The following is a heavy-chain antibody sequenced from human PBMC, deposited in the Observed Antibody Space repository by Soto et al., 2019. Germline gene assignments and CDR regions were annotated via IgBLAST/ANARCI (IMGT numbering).Heavy chain of an antibody. Sequence: QITLKESGPTLVKPTQPLTLTCTFSAFSLSTGGVGVGWIRQPPGKALEWLALIYWDDDKRYSTSLRSRLTITKATSKNLVVLTMTNMDPVDTATYYCIQSRCGGDCLQSYASYYYYVTDVWGQGTTVTVSS. V-gene: IGHV2-5*02. J-gene: IGHJ6*02. D-gene: IGHD2-21*02. CDR3: IQSRCGGDCLQSYASYYYYVTDV. CDR2: IYWDDDK. CDR1: AFSLSTGGVG.